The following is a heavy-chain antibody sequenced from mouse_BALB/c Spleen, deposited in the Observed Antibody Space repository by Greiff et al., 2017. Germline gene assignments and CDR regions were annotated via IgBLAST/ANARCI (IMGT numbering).Heavy chain of an antibody. CDR2: INPGSGGT. CDR3: ARRYLHAMDY. J-gene: IGHJ4*01. V-gene: IGHV1-54*01. CDR1: GYAFTNYL. Sequence: VKLQESGAELVRPGTSVKVSCKASGYAFTNYLIEWVKQRPGQGLEWIGVINPGSGGTNYNEKFKGKATLTADKSSSTAYMQLSSLTSDDSAVYFCARRYLHAMDYWGQGTSVTVSS.